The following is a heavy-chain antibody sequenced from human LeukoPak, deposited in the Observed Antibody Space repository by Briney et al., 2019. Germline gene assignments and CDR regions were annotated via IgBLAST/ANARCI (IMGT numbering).Heavy chain of an antibody. CDR2: IYFSGGT. D-gene: IGHD6-13*01. V-gene: IGHV4-39*07. J-gene: IGHJ4*02. CDR1: GDSISSSNCY. CDR3: ASGGYSPTRFDY. Sequence: SETLSLTCTVSGDSISSSNCYWGWIRQPPGKGLEWIGSIYFSGGTYYNPSLKSRVTMSVDTSKNQFSLKVTSVTAADTAVYYCASGGYSPTRFDYWGQGTLVTVSS.